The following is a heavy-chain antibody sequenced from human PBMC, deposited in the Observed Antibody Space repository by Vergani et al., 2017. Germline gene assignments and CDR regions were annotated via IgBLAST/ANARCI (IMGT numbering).Heavy chain of an antibody. J-gene: IGHJ2*01. Sequence: EVQLVDSGGGLVQPGGSLRLSCAASGFTFADYAMHWVRQAPGKGLEWVSGINWNSDSIAYADSVKGRFTISRDNAKNSLYLQMNSLRAEDTALYYCVKDIAASGKSWSFVLGGRGTLATVSS. D-gene: IGHD6-13*01. CDR3: VKDIAASGKSWSFVL. CDR2: INWNSDSI. V-gene: IGHV3-9*01. CDR1: GFTFADYA.